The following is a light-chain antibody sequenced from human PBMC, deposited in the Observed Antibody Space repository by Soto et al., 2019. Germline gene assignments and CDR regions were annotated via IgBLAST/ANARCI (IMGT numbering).Light chain of an antibody. CDR3: SSYTSSSTLVV. J-gene: IGLJ2*01. V-gene: IGLV2-14*01. Sequence: QSALTQPASVSGSPGQSITISCTGTSSGVGGYNYVSWYQQHPGKAPKLMIYDVSNRPSRVYNHFTGSKSGNTASLTISGLQAGDEADYNCSSYTSSSTLVVFGGGTKLTVL. CDR2: DVS. CDR1: SSGVGGYNY.